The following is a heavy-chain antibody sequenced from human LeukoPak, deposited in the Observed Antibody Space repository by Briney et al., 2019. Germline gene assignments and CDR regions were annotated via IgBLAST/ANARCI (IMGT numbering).Heavy chain of an antibody. J-gene: IGHJ1*01. CDR3: VKDQGYYDFWSGYEYFHH. D-gene: IGHD3-3*01. CDR1: GFTVSSNF. V-gene: IGHV3-53*05. CDR2: IYSGGNT. Sequence: GGSLRLSCAASGFTVSSNFMSWVRQAPGKGLEWVSIIYSGGNTDYADSVKGRFTISRDNSKNTLYLQMSSLRAEDTAVYYCVKDQGYYDFWSGYEYFHHWGQGTLVTVSS.